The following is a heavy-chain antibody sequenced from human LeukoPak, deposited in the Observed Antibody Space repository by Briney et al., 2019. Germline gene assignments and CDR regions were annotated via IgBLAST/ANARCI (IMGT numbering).Heavy chain of an antibody. J-gene: IGHJ6*03. CDR1: GGTFSSYA. CDR3: AGPLLGDLSYYMDV. Sequence: SVKVSCKASGGTFSSYAISWVRQAPGQGLEWMGGIIPIFGTANYAQKFQGRVTITTDESTSTAYMELSSLRSEDTAVYYCAGPLLGDLSYYMDVWGKGTTVTVSS. D-gene: IGHD3-3*01. CDR2: IIPIFGTA. V-gene: IGHV1-69*05.